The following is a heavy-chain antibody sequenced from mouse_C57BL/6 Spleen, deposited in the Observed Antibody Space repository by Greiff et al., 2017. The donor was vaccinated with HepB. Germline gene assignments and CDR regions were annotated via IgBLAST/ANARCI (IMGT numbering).Heavy chain of an antibody. J-gene: IGHJ3*01. CDR1: GFTFSDYG. Sequence: EVMLVESGGGLVKPGGSLKLSCAASGFTFSDYGMHWVRQAPEKGLEWVAYISSGSSTIYYADTVKGRFTISRDNAKNTLFLQMTSLRSEDTAMYYCARSGGNSAWFAYWGQGTLVTVSA. D-gene: IGHD2-1*01. CDR2: ISSGSSTI. CDR3: ARSGGNSAWFAY. V-gene: IGHV5-17*01.